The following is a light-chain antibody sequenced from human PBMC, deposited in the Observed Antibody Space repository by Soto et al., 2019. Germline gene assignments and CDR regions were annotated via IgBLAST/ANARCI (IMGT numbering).Light chain of an antibody. V-gene: IGLV2-23*01. J-gene: IGLJ2*01. CDR1: SGDVGTYKL. CDR3: CSYAGSNALV. CDR2: EDD. Sequence: QSALTQPASVSGSPGQSITISCTGTSGDVGTYKLVSWYQQHPGKAPKLIIYEDDKRPSGVSNRFSGSKSGNTASLTISGLQAEDEADYSCCSYAGSNALVFGGGTKLTVL.